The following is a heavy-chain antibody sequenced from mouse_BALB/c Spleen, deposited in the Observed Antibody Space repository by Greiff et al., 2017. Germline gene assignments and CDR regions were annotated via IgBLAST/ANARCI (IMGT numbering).Heavy chain of an antibody. CDR1: GFTFTDYY. CDR2: IRNKANGYTT. V-gene: IGHV7-3*02. Sequence: EVMLVESGGGLVQPGGSLRLSCATSGFTFTDYYMSWVRQPPGKALEWLGFIRNKANGYTTEYSASVKGRFTISRDNSQSILYLQMNTLRAEDSATYYCARDYGNYEDYAMDYWGQGTSVTVSS. J-gene: IGHJ4*01. D-gene: IGHD2-1*01. CDR3: ARDYGNYEDYAMDY.